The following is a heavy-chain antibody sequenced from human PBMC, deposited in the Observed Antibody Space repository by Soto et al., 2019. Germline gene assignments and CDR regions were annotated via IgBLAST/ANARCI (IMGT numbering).Heavy chain of an antibody. V-gene: IGHV4-31*03. CDR3: ARVTAAAGTPWFDP. CDR2: IYYSGST. Sequence: SETLSLTCTVSGGSISSGGYYWSWIRQHPGKGLEWIGYIYYSGSTYYNPSLKSRVTISVDTSKNQFSLKLSSVTAADTAVYYCARVTAAAGTPWFDPWGQGTLVTVSS. J-gene: IGHJ5*02. CDR1: GGSISSGGYY. D-gene: IGHD6-13*01.